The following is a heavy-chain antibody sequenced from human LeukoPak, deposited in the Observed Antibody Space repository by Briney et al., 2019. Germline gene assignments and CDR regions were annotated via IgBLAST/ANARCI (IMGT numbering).Heavy chain of an antibody. J-gene: IGHJ4*02. V-gene: IGHV4-38-2*02. CDR3: AREKGYNWNYSSDY. CDR2: IYHSGST. Sequence: PSETLSLTCTVSGYSISSGYYWGWIRQPPGKGLEWIGSIYHSGSTYYNPSLKSRVTISVDTSKNQFSLKLGSVTAADTAVYYCAREKGYNWNYSSDYWGQGTLVTVSS. D-gene: IGHD1-7*01. CDR1: GYSISSGYY.